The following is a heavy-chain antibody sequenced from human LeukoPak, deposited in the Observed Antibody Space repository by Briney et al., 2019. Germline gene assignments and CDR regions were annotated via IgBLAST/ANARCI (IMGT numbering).Heavy chain of an antibody. J-gene: IGHJ6*02. CDR2: ISSSSYI. Sequence: GGSLRLSCAASGFTFSSYSMNWVRQAPGKGLEWVSSISSSSYIYYADSVKGRFTISRDNAKNSLYLQMNSLRAEDTAVYYCASLPGGVIAYYYYYYGMDVWGQGTTVTVSS. CDR3: ASLPGGVIAYYYYYYGMDV. V-gene: IGHV3-21*01. CDR1: GFTFSSYS. D-gene: IGHD3-10*01.